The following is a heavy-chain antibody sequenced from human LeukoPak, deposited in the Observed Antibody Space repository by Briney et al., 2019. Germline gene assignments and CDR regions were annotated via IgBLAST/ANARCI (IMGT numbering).Heavy chain of an antibody. D-gene: IGHD2-2*01. Sequence: SETLSLTCTVYGGSISSYYWSCLRHPPGKGLEWLGYIYYSGSTNYNPSLKSRVTISVDTSKNQFSLKLSSVTAADTAVYYCARQGDQLLSLNWFDPWGQGTLVTVSS. V-gene: IGHV4-59*08. CDR1: GGSISSYY. CDR3: ARQGDQLLSLNWFDP. CDR2: IYYSGST. J-gene: IGHJ5*02.